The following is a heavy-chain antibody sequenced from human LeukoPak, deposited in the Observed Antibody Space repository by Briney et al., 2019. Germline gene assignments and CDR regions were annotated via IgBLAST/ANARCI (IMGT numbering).Heavy chain of an antibody. CDR2: ISGSGSTI. V-gene: IGHV3-48*02. D-gene: IGHD7-27*01. CDR3: TRGHPGHYYDY. J-gene: IGHJ4*02. CDR1: GFTFSRYW. Sequence: GGSLRLSCAASGFTFSRYWMHWVRQAPGKGLEWVSYISGSGSTIFYADSMKGRFTVSRDNAKNSLYLRMDSLRDGDTAVYYCTRGHPGHYYDYWGQGTRVTVSS.